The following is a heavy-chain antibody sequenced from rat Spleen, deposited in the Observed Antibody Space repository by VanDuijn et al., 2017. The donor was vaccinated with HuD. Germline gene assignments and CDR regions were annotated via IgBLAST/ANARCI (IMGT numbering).Heavy chain of an antibody. J-gene: IGHJ2*01. CDR2: INYDGSST. CDR1: GFTFSSFA. D-gene: IGHD1-1*01. CDR3: TRLVGLDFFDY. Sequence: EVQLVESDGGLVQPGRSLKLSCAASGFTFSSFAMAWVRQAPTKGLEWVATINYDGSSTFYRDSVRDRFTISRDNTKSTLYLQMDSLKSEDTATYYCTRLVGLDFFDYWGQGVMVTVSS. V-gene: IGHV5-29*01.